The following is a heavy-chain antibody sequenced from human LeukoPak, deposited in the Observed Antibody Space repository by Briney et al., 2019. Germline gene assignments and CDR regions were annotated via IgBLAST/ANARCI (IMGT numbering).Heavy chain of an antibody. J-gene: IGHJ4*02. CDR2: IYSGGST. CDR3: ARLGQGLLHTSHDY. V-gene: IGHV4-39*07. D-gene: IGHD6-19*01. CDR1: GGSISSSSYY. Sequence: SESLSLTCTVSGGSISSSSYYWDWIRQSPGKGLEWIGNIYSGGSTYYNPSLKSRVTISVDTSKNQFSLRLSSVTAADTAVYYCARLGQGLLHTSHDYWGQGTLVTVSS.